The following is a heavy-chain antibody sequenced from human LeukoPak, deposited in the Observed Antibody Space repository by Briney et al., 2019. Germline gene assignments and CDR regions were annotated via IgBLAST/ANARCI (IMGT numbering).Heavy chain of an antibody. Sequence: SQTLSLTCAISGDSVSSNSVAWNWIRQSPSRGLEWLGRTYYRSKWYSDYAVSVKRRITINPDTSKNQFSLQLNSVTPEDTAVYYCARGNYSSGWSHWYFDLWGRGTLVTVSS. J-gene: IGHJ2*01. D-gene: IGHD6-19*01. CDR2: TYYRSKWYS. CDR3: ARGNYSSGWSHWYFDL. V-gene: IGHV6-1*01. CDR1: GDSVSSNSVA.